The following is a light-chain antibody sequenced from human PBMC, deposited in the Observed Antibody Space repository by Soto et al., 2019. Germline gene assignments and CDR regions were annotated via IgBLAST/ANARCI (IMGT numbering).Light chain of an antibody. CDR2: EVS. CDR1: SSDVGGYQY. Sequence: QSALTQPASVSGSPGQSVTISCTGTSSDVGGYQYVTWYQQHPGKAPKLMIYEVSNRPSGVSNRFSGSKSGNTASLTISGLQAEDEDDYYCSSYTISRTLLYVFGTGTKLTVL. V-gene: IGLV2-14*01. CDR3: SSYTISRTLLYV. J-gene: IGLJ1*01.